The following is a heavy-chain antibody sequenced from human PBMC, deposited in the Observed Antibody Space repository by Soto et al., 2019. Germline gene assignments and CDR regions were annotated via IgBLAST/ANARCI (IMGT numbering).Heavy chain of an antibody. D-gene: IGHD2-15*01. CDR2: VYYTGIT. J-gene: IGHJ3*02. Sequence: QMHLQQSGPGLVKPSETLSLTCTVAGSSMSSSAYYWGWIRQPPGNGLEWIGSVYYTGITDYKSSLESRVSISADTSKNQFSLRLTSLSAADTAIYFCARQGRPGYCTGGNCYPTFDIWGPGTMVTVSS. V-gene: IGHV4-39*01. CDR1: GSSMSSSAYY. CDR3: ARQGRPGYCTGGNCYPTFDI.